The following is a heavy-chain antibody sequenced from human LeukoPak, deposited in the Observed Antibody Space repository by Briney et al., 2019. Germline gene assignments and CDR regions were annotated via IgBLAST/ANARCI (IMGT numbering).Heavy chain of an antibody. CDR1: GYTFTSYG. Sequence: ASVQVSCMASGYTFTSYGISWVRQAPGQGLEWMGWISAYNGNTNCAQKLQGRVTMTTDTSTSTAYMELRSLRSDDTAVYYCATYDSSGYGVHFDYWGQGTLVIVSS. CDR3: ATYDSSGYGVHFDY. V-gene: IGHV1-18*01. D-gene: IGHD3-22*01. J-gene: IGHJ4*02. CDR2: ISAYNGNT.